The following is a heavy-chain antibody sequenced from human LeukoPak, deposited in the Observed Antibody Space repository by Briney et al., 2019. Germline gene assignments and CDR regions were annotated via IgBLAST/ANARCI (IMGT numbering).Heavy chain of an antibody. J-gene: IGHJ4*02. CDR3: AKDRTRNFDY. Sequence: GGSLRLSCAASGFTFSSYGMHWVRQAPGKGLEWVAFIRYDGSNKYYADSVKGRFTTSRDNSKNTLYLQMNSLRAEDTAVYYCAKDRTRNFDYWGQGTLVTVSS. CDR1: GFTFSSYG. V-gene: IGHV3-30*02. CDR2: IRYDGSNK.